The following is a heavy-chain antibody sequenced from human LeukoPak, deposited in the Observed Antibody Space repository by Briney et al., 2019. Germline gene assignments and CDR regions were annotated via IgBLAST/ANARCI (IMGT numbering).Heavy chain of an antibody. V-gene: IGHV3-53*01. J-gene: IGHJ6*03. CDR3: ARVYYDILTGYYNNYYYYMDV. CDR1: GFTVSSNY. CDR2: IYSGGST. D-gene: IGHD3-9*01. Sequence: GGSLRLSCAASGFTVSSNYMSWVRQAPGKGLEWVSVIYSGGSTYYADSVKGRFTISRDNSKNTLYLQMNSLRAEDTAVYYCARVYYDILTGYYNNYYYYMDVWGKGTTVTVSS.